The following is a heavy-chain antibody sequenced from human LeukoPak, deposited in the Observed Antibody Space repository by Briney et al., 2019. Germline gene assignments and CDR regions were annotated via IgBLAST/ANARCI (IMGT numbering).Heavy chain of an antibody. CDR1: RYTFTGYY. Sequence: ASVKVSCKASRYTFTGYYMHWVRQPPAQGLEWRGWVNPNGGATNYAQKFEGRVTMTRDTSISTAYMELSRLRSDDTAVYYCARAAVTTLPYFDYWGQGTLVTVSS. J-gene: IGHJ4*02. V-gene: IGHV1-2*02. D-gene: IGHD4-17*01. CDR2: VNPNGGAT. CDR3: ARAAVTTLPYFDY.